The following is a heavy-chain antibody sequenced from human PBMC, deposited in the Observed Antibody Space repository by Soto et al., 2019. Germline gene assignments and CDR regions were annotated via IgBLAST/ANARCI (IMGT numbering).Heavy chain of an antibody. CDR2: IYHSVST. J-gene: IGHJ6*02. CDR3: ARDNRVLLWFGELLPGGMDV. V-gene: IGHV4-4*02. D-gene: IGHD3-10*01. CDR1: GGSISSSNW. Sequence: SETLSLTCAVSGGSISSSNWWSWVRQPPGKGLEWIGEIYHSVSTNYNPSLKSRVTISVDKSKNQFSLKLSSVTAADTAVYYCARDNRVLLWFGELLPGGMDVWGQGTTVTVSS.